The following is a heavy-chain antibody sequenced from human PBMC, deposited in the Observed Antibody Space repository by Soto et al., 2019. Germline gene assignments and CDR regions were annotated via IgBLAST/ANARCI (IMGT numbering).Heavy chain of an antibody. J-gene: IGHJ2*01. D-gene: IGHD3-10*01. CDR2: IIAYNGNT. CDR3: ASPHPMVRGEGYFDL. CDR1: GYTFTSYG. V-gene: IGHV1-18*01. Sequence: QVQLVQSGAEVKKPGASVKVSCKASGYTFTSYGISWVRQAPGQGLEWMGWIIAYNGNTNYAQKLQGRVTMTTDTSTSTAYMELRSLRSDDTAVYYCASPHPMVRGEGYFDLWGRGTLVTVSS.